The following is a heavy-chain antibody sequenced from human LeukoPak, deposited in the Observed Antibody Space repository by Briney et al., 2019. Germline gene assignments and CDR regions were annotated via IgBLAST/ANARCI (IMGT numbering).Heavy chain of an antibody. CDR2: ISYDGSNK. D-gene: IGHD3-10*01. CDR3: AKGYYGSGSYGWFDY. CDR1: GFTFSSYG. J-gene: IGHJ4*02. Sequence: GGSLRLSCAASGFTFSSYGMHWVRQAPGKGLEWVAVISYDGSNKYYADSVKGRFTISRDNSKNTLFLHMNSLGAEDTAVYSCAKGYYGSGSYGWFDYWGQGTLVTVSS. V-gene: IGHV3-30*18.